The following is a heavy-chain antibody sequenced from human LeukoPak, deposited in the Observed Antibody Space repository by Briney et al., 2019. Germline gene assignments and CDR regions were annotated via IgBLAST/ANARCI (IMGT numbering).Heavy chain of an antibody. Sequence: ASVKVSCKSSGYTFTGYYTHWVRQAPGQGLEWMGWINPNSGGTVYAQKFQGRVTMTRDTSINTVYMELSRLISDDTAFYYCARGPTNGLDYWGQGTLVTVSS. D-gene: IGHD2-8*01. V-gene: IGHV1-2*02. CDR2: INPNSGGT. CDR1: GYTFTGYY. CDR3: ARGPTNGLDY. J-gene: IGHJ4*02.